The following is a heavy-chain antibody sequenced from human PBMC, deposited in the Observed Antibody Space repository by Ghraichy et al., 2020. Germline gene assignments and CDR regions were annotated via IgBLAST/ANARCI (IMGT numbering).Heavy chain of an antibody. J-gene: IGHJ4*02. CDR3: ARAQWLVRSGDY. CDR2: INHSGST. CDR1: GGSFSGYY. Sequence: GSLTLTCTVYGGSFSGYYWSWIRQPPGKGLEWIGEINHSGSTNYNPSLKSRVTISVDTSKNHFSLNLSSVTAADTAVYYCARAQWLVRSGDYWGQGTLVTVSS. D-gene: IGHD6-19*01. V-gene: IGHV4-34*01.